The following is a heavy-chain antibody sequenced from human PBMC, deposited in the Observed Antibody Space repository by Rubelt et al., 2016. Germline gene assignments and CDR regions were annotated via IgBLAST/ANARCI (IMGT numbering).Heavy chain of an antibody. CDR1: GGSISSGGYY. V-gene: IGHV4-31*03. CDR2: IYYSGST. Sequence: QVQLQESGPGLVKPSQTLSLTCTVSGGSISSGGYYWSWIRQHPGKGLEWIGYIYYSGSTYYNPSLKRRVTISVDTAKNQFSLKLSSGTAADTAVYYCARGDTMIVYAFDIWGQGTMVTVSS. CDR3: ARGDTMIVYAFDI. D-gene: IGHD3-22*01. J-gene: IGHJ3*02.